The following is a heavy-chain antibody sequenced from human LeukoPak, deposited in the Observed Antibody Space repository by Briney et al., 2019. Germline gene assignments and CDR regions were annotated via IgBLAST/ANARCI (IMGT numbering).Heavy chain of an antibody. D-gene: IGHD4-11*01. J-gene: IGHJ4*02. Sequence: GGSLRLSCAASGFIVSSSYRSWVRQPPGKGLEWVSGIYTDGSTYYADSVQGRFTISRDNSKNTLYLQMNSLRADDTSVYYCVRGHYSNTLGGQGTLVTVSS. V-gene: IGHV3-66*01. CDR2: IYTDGST. CDR1: GFIVSSSY. CDR3: VRGHYSNTL.